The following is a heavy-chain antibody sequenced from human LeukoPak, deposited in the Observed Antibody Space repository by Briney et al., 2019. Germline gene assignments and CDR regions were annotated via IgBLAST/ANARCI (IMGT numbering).Heavy chain of an antibody. D-gene: IGHD3-10*01. CDR1: GFTFDDYA. V-gene: IGHV3-9*01. J-gene: IGHJ4*02. Sequence: GGSLRLSCAASGFTFDDYAMHWVRQAPGKGLEWVSGISWNSGSIGYADPVKGRFTISRDNAKNSLYLQMNSLRAEDTALYYCAKAMSTYGSGSHPFDYWGQGTLVTVSS. CDR2: ISWNSGSI. CDR3: AKAMSTYGSGSHPFDY.